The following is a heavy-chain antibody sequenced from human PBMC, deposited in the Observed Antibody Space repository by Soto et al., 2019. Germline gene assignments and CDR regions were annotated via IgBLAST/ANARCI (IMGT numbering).Heavy chain of an antibody. J-gene: IGHJ5*02. CDR1: GVSFSGYY. Sequence: SETLSLTCAVYGVSFSGYYWSWIRQPPGKGLEWIGEINHSGSTYYNPSLKSRVTISVDTSKNQFSLTLTSVTAADTAVYYCARRCRGVICPWLVPWGKETLFTVP. CDR3: ARRCRGVICPWLVP. V-gene: IGHV4-34*01. D-gene: IGHD3-10*01. CDR2: INHSGST.